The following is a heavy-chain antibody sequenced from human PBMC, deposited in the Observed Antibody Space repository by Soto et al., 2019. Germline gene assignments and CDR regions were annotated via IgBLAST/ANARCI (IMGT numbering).Heavy chain of an antibody. Sequence: LRLSCAASGFTFSDYYMSWIRQAPGKGLEWVSYISSSSSYTNYADYADSVKGRFTISRDNAKNSLNLQMNSLRAEDTAVYYCARGKAAGYYFDYWGQGTLVTVSS. CDR1: GFTFSDYY. CDR2: ISSSSSYT. D-gene: IGHD6-13*01. J-gene: IGHJ4*02. CDR3: ARGKAAGYYFDY. V-gene: IGHV3-11*06.